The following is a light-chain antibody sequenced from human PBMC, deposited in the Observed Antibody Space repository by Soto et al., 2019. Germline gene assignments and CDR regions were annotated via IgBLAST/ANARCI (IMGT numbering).Light chain of an antibody. CDR1: QSVSSSY. Sequence: EIALTQSPGTLSLSPGQRATLSCRASQSVSSSYLAWYQQKPGQAPRLLIYGASSRATGIPDRFSGSGSGTDFTITISRLEPEDFAVYYCQQYGSSPPRYTCGQGTKLEIK. CDR3: QQYGSSPPRYT. J-gene: IGKJ2*01. V-gene: IGKV3-20*01. CDR2: GAS.